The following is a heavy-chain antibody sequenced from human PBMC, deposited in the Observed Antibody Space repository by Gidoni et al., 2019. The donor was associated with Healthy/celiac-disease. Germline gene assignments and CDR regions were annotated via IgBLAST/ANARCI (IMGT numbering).Heavy chain of an antibody. CDR2: ISSSSSTI. Sequence: EVQLVESGGGLVQPGGSLSLSCAASGFTFSSYSMNWVRQAPGKGLEWVSYISSSSSTIYYADSVKGRFTISRDNAKNSLYLQMNSLRDEDTAVYYCARERIRENYYYYGMDVWGQGTTVTVSS. CDR3: ARERIRENYYYYGMDV. V-gene: IGHV3-48*02. D-gene: IGHD2-15*01. J-gene: IGHJ6*02. CDR1: GFTFSSYS.